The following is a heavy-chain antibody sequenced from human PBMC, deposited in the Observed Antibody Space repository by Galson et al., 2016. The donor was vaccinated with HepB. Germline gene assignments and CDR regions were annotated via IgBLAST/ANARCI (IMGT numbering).Heavy chain of an antibody. V-gene: IGHV3-23*01. CDR2: INGGSA. CDR3: ARAFRYGTGWYGRNDC. CDR1: GFTLNSFA. Sequence: SLRLSCAASGFTLNSFAMSWVRQAPGKGLERVSAINGGSAHYADSVQGRFTISRDPSKNTLYLEMNSLRAEDTAIYYCARAFRYGTGWYGRNDCWGQGTLVTVSS. D-gene: IGHD6-19*01. J-gene: IGHJ4*02.